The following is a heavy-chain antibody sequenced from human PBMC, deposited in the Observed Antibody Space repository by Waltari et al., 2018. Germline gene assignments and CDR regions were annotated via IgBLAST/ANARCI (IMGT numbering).Heavy chain of an antibody. CDR2: VDPEEGEK. J-gene: IGHJ5*02. V-gene: IGHV1-69-2*01. Sequence: EVQLVQSGAEVKKPGATVKISCKVSGYTFTDYYMHWVQQAPGKGLEWMGLVDPEEGEKKYAGKFQGRVTITADKSTSTAYMELSSLRSEDTAVYYCARFMPYDILTGFPFDPWGQGTLVTVSS. D-gene: IGHD3-9*01. CDR1: GYTFTDYY. CDR3: ARFMPYDILTGFPFDP.